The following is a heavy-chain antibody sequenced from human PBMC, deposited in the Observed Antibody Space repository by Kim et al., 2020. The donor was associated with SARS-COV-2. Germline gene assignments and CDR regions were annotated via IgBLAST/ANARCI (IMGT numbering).Heavy chain of an antibody. Sequence: GGSLRLSCAASGFTFSNAWMSWVRQAPGKGLEWVGRIKSKTDGGTTDYAAPVKCRFTISRDYSKNTLYLQMNSLKTGGTAVYYCTTVEIVVVITSYYYYGMDVWGQGTTVTVSS. CDR3: TTVEIVVVITSYYYYGMDV. D-gene: IGHD3-22*01. CDR2: IKSKTDGGTT. V-gene: IGHV3-15*01. J-gene: IGHJ6*02. CDR1: GFTFSNAW.